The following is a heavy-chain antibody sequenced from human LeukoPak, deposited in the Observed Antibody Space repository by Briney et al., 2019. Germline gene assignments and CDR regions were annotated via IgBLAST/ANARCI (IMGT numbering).Heavy chain of an antibody. D-gene: IGHD3-22*01. CDR3: ARGGYDSSNFWVY. J-gene: IGHJ4*02. CDR2: INRDGSEK. CDR1: GFTLNTYW. Sequence: PGGSLRLSCAAFGFTLNTYWMTWVRQAPGKGLEWVANINRDGSEKYYVDSVKGRLSISRDNAENSLFLQMNNLRVEDTAVYYCARGGYDSSNFWVYWGQGTLVTVSS. V-gene: IGHV3-7*01.